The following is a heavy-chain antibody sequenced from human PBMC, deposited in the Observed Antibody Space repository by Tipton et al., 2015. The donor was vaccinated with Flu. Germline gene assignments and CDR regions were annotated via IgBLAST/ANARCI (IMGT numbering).Heavy chain of an antibody. V-gene: IGHV3-30-3*01. Sequence: SGFTFSSFAMHWVRQAPGKGLEWVAAISYDGSKKYNADSVKGRFILSRDNSKNTMYLQTNSLRAEDTAIYYCARDFRGGSFDYWGQGTLVTVSS. CDR3: ARDFRGGSFDY. CDR1: GFTFSSFA. D-gene: IGHD3-10*01. J-gene: IGHJ4*02. CDR2: ISYDGSKK.